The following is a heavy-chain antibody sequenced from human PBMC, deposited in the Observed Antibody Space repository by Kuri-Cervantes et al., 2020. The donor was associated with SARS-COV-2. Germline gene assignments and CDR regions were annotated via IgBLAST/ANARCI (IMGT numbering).Heavy chain of an antibody. D-gene: IGHD3-10*01. Sequence: SETLSLTCAVYSGSFSGYYCTWIRQPPGKGLEWIGDINHGGSTNYNPSLKSRVTISVDTSKNQFSLKLSSVTAAVTAVYSCARYMVQGVLNYSDLDVWGKGTTVTVSS. CDR3: ARYMVQGVLNYSDLDV. V-gene: IGHV4-34*01. CDR1: SGSFSGYY. CDR2: INHGGST. J-gene: IGHJ6*03.